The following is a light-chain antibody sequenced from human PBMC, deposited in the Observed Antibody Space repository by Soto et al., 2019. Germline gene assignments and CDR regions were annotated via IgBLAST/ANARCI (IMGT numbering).Light chain of an antibody. CDR2: ADS. CDR1: QGIRNV. Sequence: AIQMTQSPSSLSASVGDRVPITCRASQGIRNVLAWYQQTPGKAPKLLIYADSSLQSGVPSRFSGSGSDTDFTLTISSLQPEDCANYYCLPHYNYPFTVGPGTIVDIK. J-gene: IGKJ3*01. CDR3: LPHYNYPFT. V-gene: IGKV1-6*01.